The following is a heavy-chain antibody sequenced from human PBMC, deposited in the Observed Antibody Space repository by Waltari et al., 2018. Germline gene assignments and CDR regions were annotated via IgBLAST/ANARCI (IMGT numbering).Heavy chain of an antibody. J-gene: IGHJ3*02. D-gene: IGHD1-26*01. CDR3: AGLSGSYGLGAFDI. Sequence: QVQLVQSGAEVKKPGSSVKISCKTSGGTLSSYSFSWMQQAPGQRLEWMGGFVPIFGTANYAQKFQGRVTITTDESTSTAYMELSSLRSEDTAVYYCAGLSGSYGLGAFDIWGQGTMVTVSS. CDR2: FVPIFGTA. CDR1: GGTLSSYS. V-gene: IGHV1-69*05.